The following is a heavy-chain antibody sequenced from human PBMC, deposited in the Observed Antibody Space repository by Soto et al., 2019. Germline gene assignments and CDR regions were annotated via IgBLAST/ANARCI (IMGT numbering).Heavy chain of an antibody. CDR2: IVVGSGNT. D-gene: IGHD1-20*01. CDR1: GFTFTSSA. Sequence: ASVKVSCKASGFTFTSSAMQWVRQARGQRLEWIGWIVVGSGNTNYAQKFQERVTITRDMSTSTAYMELSSLRSEDTAVYYCAAGLGITGTRGYYYGMDVWGQGPTVPVSS. V-gene: IGHV1-58*02. CDR3: AAGLGITGTRGYYYGMDV. J-gene: IGHJ6*02.